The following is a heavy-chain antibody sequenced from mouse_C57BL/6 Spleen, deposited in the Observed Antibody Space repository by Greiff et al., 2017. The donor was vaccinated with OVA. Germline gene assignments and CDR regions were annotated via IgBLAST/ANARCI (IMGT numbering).Heavy chain of an antibody. Sequence: EVQGVESGGGLVQPQGSLKLSCAASGFSFNTYAMNWVRQAPGKGLEWVARIRSKSNNYATYYADSVKDRFTISRDDSESMLYLQMNNLKTEDTAMYYCVRQLDSSRDPYWGQGTLVTVSA. CDR1: GFSFNTYA. CDR3: VRQLDSSRDPY. J-gene: IGHJ3*01. D-gene: IGHD3-2*01. CDR2: IRSKSNNYAT. V-gene: IGHV10-1*01.